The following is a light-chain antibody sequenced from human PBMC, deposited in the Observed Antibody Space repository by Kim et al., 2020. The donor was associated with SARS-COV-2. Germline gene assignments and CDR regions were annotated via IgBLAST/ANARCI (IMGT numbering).Light chain of an antibody. CDR2: KAS. CDR1: QSIGSW. J-gene: IGKJ1*01. V-gene: IGKV1-5*03. CDR3: HQYNTYSGT. Sequence: EGDEATITARAGQSIGSWLAWNQQNPAKAPKLLIYKASSVESGFPSRFIGSGSGTEFPPTISSLQPNDFASYYCHQYNTYSGTFGQGTKVDIK.